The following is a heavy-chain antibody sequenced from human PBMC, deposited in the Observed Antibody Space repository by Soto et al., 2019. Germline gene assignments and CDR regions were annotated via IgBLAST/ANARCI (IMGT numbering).Heavy chain of an antibody. Sequence: QVQLVQSGSEVKKPGASVKVSCKASGYPFSDNQIHWLRRAPGQGLEWMGRINPKSDDTNYAQKFQGRVTMTRDTSIDTAYLELTGLTSDDTATYYCARKHSLDYIRWGLDPWGQGTLFTVSS. CDR1: GYPFSDNQ. J-gene: IGHJ5*02. CDR3: ARKHSLDYIRWGLDP. CDR2: INPKSDDT. D-gene: IGHD4-4*01. V-gene: IGHV1-2*02.